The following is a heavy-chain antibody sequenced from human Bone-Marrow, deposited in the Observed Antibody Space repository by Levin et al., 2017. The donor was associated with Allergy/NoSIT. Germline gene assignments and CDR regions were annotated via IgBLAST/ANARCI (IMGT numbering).Heavy chain of an antibody. CDR1: GYTFTSYD. CDR3: ATSYDILTGYPPGNYYYYGMDV. CDR2: MNPNSGNT. D-gene: IGHD3-9*01. V-gene: IGHV1-8*01. J-gene: IGHJ6*02. Sequence: ASVKVSCKASGYTFTSYDINWVRQATGQGLEWMGWMNPNSGNTGYAQKFQGRVTMTRNTSISTAYMELSSLRSEDTAVYYCATSYDILTGYPPGNYYYYGMDVWGQGTTVTVSS.